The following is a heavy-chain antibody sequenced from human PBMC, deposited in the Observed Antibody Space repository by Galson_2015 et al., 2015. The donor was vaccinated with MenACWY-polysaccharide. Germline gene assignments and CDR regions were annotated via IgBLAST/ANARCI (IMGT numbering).Heavy chain of an antibody. V-gene: IGHV3-74*01. CDR2: INSDGSTT. CDR1: GFTFSSRW. J-gene: IGHJ4*02. Sequence: SLRLSCAASGFTFSSRWMYWVRQAPGKGLVWVSSINSDGSTTIYADSVSGRFTISRDNAKNTLCLQMNSLRAEDTAVYYCASGGAAAGYLFDSWGQGVLVTVSS. CDR3: ASGGAAAGYLFDS. D-gene: IGHD6-13*01.